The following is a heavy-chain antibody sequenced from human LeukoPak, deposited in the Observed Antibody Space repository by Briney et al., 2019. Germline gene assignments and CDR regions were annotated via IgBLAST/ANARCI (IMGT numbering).Heavy chain of an antibody. J-gene: IGHJ4*02. CDR1: GFTFSSYG. CDR2: IWFDGSKR. D-gene: IGHD3-10*01. V-gene: IGHV3-33*01. CDR3: ATYGSGKNYEY. Sequence: GGSLRLSCAASGFTFSSYGMYWVRQAPGKGLQWVAVIWFDGSKRYYVDSVKGRFTISRDDSKNTLYLQMDSLRAEDTAVYYCATYGSGKNYEYWGQGTLVTVSS.